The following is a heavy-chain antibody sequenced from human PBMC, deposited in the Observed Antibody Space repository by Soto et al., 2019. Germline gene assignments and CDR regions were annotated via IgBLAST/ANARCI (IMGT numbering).Heavy chain of an antibody. V-gene: IGHV1-18*04. D-gene: IGHD3-22*01. CDR2: ISAYNGNT. CDR3: ARDLRYYDISGYPDY. Sequence: ASVKVSCKASGYTFTSYGISWVRQAPGPGLEWMGWISAYNGNTNYAQKLQGRVTMTTDTSTSTAYMELRSLRSDDTAVYYCARDLRYYDISGYPDYWGQGTLVTVSS. CDR1: GYTFTSYG. J-gene: IGHJ4*02.